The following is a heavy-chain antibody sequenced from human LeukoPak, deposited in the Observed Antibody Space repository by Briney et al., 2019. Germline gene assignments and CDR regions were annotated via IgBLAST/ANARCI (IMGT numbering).Heavy chain of an antibody. Sequence: GEVLEILWYDFGYSFSSYWIGWERLMPGKGLEWVGIIYPGDSDTTYSPSFQGHPTISADKSISTAYLQWSSLKASDTVMYYCARRVPDYYDSSGPIDAFDIWGQGTMVTVSS. J-gene: IGHJ3*02. CDR3: ARRVPDYYDSSGPIDAFDI. CDR2: IYPGDSDT. CDR1: GYSFSSYW. V-gene: IGHV5-51*01. D-gene: IGHD3-22*01.